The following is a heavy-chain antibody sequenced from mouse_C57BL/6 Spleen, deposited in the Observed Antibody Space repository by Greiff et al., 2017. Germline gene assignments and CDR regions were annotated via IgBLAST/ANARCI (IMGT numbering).Heavy chain of an antibody. CDR3: ARLDYYTGSRHWYFDV. CDR1: GYTFTSYW. J-gene: IGHJ1*03. Sequence: QVQLQQPGAELVRPGTSVKLSCKASGYTFTSYWMHWVKQRPGQGLEWIGVIDPYDSYTNYNQKFKGKATLTVDTSSSTAYMQLSSLTSEDSAVYYCARLDYYTGSRHWYFDVWGTGTTVTVSS. CDR2: IDPYDSYT. V-gene: IGHV1-59*01. D-gene: IGHD1-1*01.